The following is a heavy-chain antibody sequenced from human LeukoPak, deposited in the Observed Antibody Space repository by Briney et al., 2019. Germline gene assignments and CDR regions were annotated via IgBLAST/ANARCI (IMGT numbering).Heavy chain of an antibody. Sequence: KSSETLSLTCTVSGGSISSGGYSWNWIRQPPGKGPEWIGYIYHSGSTYYNPSLKSRVTISVDRSKNQFSLKLNSVTAADTAVYYCARGRGESYGGAFDIWGQGTVVTVSS. CDR1: GGSISSGGYS. J-gene: IGHJ3*02. V-gene: IGHV4-30-2*01. CDR3: ARGRGESYGGAFDI. D-gene: IGHD3-10*01. CDR2: IYHSGST.